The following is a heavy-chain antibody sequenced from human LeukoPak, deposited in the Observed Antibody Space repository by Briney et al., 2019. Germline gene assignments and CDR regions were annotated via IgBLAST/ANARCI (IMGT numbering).Heavy chain of an antibody. V-gene: IGHV3-30*02. J-gene: IGHJ4*02. D-gene: IGHD5-12*01. CDR3: AKDLISRGYSGYYYPFHY. Sequence: PGGSLRLSCAASGFTFSSYGMHWVRQAQGKGLEWVAFIRYDGSNKYYADSVKGRFTISRDNSKNTLYLQMNSPRAEDTAVYYCAKDLISRGYSGYYYPFHYWGQGTLVTVSS. CDR2: IRYDGSNK. CDR1: GFTFSSYG.